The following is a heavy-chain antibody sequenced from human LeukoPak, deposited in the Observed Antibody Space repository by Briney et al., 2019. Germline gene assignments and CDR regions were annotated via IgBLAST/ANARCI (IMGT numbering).Heavy chain of an antibody. V-gene: IGHV4-59*08. CDR2: IYYSGST. J-gene: IGHJ4*02. CDR3: ARLSYYDSSVDY. Sequence: SETLSLTCTVSGGSISSYYGSWIRQPPGKGLEWIGYIYYSGSTNYNPSLKSRVTISVDTSKNQFSLKLSSVTAADTAVYYCARLSYYDSSVDYWGQGTLVTVSS. D-gene: IGHD3-22*01. CDR1: GGSISSYY.